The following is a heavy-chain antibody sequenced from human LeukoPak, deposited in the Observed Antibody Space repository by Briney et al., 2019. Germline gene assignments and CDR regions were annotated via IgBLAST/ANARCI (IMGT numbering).Heavy chain of an antibody. J-gene: IGHJ3*02. V-gene: IGHV3-30-3*01. CDR3: ARDLRHFDWLLNAFDI. CDR2: ISYDGSNK. Sequence: GGSLRLSCAASGFTFDDYAMHWVRQAPGKGLEWVAVISYDGSNKYYADSVKGRFTISRDNSKNTLYLQMNSLRAEDTAVYYCARDLRHFDWLLNAFDIWGQGTMVTVSS. D-gene: IGHD3-9*01. CDR1: GFTFDDYA.